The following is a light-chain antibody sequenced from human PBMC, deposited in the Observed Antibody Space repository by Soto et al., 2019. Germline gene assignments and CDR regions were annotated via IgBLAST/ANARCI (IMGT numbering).Light chain of an antibody. V-gene: IGKV2-28*01. Sequence: DIVMTQSPLSLSVTPGEPASISCRSSQSLLYSNGYNYLDWYLQKPGQSPQLLIYLGSNRASGVPERFSGSGSGTDFTLKISRVEAEDVGIYYCMQALEIPETFGQGTKVDIK. CDR2: LGS. CDR1: QSLLYSNGYNY. J-gene: IGKJ1*01. CDR3: MQALEIPET.